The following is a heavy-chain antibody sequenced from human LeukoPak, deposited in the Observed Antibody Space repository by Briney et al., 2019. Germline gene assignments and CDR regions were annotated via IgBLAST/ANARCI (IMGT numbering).Heavy chain of an antibody. CDR3: ARDRDCSTTSCYDGHFDY. CDR2: ISRSGSTI. V-gene: IGHV3-48*03. Sequence: GGSLRLSCVASGFTFSSYVMNWVRQAPGKGLEWVSYISRSGSTIYYADSVKGRFTISRDNAKKSLFLQMNSLRAEDTAVYYCARDRDCSTTSCYDGHFDYWGQGTLVTVSS. J-gene: IGHJ4*02. D-gene: IGHD2-2*01. CDR1: GFTFSSYV.